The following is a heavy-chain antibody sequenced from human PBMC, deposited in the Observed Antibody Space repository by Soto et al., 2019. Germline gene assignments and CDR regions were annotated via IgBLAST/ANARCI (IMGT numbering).Heavy chain of an antibody. CDR1: GFVFGNYA. J-gene: IGHJ4*02. Sequence: QVRLVESGGGVVQPGRSLRLSCAASGFVFGNYAMHWVRQAPGKGPEWVTVIGHDGVNKFYADSARGRFTISRDDSKNTLYLEMNSLGVEHSAVYYCARDPVPGVPDYFDRWGQGTLVTVSS. CDR3: ARDPVPGVPDYFDR. D-gene: IGHD2-8*01. V-gene: IGHV3-30*04. CDR2: IGHDGVNK.